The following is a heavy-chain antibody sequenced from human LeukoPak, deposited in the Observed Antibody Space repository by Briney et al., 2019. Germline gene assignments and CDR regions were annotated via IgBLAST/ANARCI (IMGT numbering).Heavy chain of an antibody. V-gene: IGHV1-69*05. D-gene: IGHD2-15*01. CDR1: GGTFSSYA. CDR2: IIPIFGTA. CDR3: ARDIVVVVAAVDAPPPNYYMDV. J-gene: IGHJ6*03. Sequence: GASVKVSCKASGGTFSSYAISWVRQAPGQGLEWMGGIIPIFGTANYAQKLQGRVTMTTDTSTSTVYMELRSLRSDDTAVYYCARDIVVVVAAVDAPPPNYYMDVWGKGTTVTVSS.